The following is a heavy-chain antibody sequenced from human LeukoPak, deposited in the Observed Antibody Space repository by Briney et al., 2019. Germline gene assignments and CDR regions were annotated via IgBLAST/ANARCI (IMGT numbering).Heavy chain of an antibody. CDR3: ARVLRYFDWLLSNAFLFDY. D-gene: IGHD3-9*01. CDR1: GGSFSGYY. J-gene: IGHJ4*02. V-gene: IGHV4-34*01. Sequence: SETLSLTCAVYGGSFSGYYWSWIRQPPGKGLEWIGEINHSGSTNYNPSLKSRVTISVDTSKNQFSLKLSSVTAADTAVYYCARVLRYFDWLLSNAFLFDYWGQGTLVTVSS. CDR2: INHSGST.